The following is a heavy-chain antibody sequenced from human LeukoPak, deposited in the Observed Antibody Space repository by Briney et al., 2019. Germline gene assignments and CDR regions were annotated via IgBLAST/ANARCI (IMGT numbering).Heavy chain of an antibody. CDR1: GFIFNKYS. Sequence: GGSLTLSCPVSGFIFNKYSMGWVRQAPGGGLQWVSSISSSGADIYYADSVKGRFTISRDNAKNSLHLQMSSLRAEDTAVYYCVREAPIVGAHDAFDTWGQGTVVTVSA. D-gene: IGHD1-26*01. CDR3: VREAPIVGAHDAFDT. J-gene: IGHJ3*02. CDR2: ISSSGADI. V-gene: IGHV3-21*04.